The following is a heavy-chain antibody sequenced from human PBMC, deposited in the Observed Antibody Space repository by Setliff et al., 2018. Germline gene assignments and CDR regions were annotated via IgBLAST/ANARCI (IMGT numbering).Heavy chain of an antibody. CDR1: GGSISSGGYS. D-gene: IGHD2-8*01. CDR2: IYLGGSP. CDR3: TVYNTGSSKDHY. J-gene: IGHJ4*02. Sequence: SETLSLTCAVSGGSISSGGYSWSWIRQPPGKGLEWIGEIYLGGSPTYNPSLKSRVTISVDTSKNQFSLKLSSVTAADTALYYCTVYNTGSSKDHYWGQGTPVTAPQ. V-gene: IGHV4-30-2*01.